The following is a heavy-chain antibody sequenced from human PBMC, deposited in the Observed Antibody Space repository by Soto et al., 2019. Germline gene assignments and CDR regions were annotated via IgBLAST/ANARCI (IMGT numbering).Heavy chain of an antibody. CDR2: ISAYNGNT. CDR1: GYTFTSYG. V-gene: IGHV1-18*01. J-gene: IGHJ4*02. CDR3: ARDFSNGATVTAGYFDF. Sequence: ASVKVSCKASGYTFTSYGISWVRQAPGQGLEWMGWISAYNGNTNYAQKLQGRVTMTTDTSTSTAYMELRSLRSDDTAVYYCARDFSNGATVTAGYFDFSGQATLVTVST. D-gene: IGHD4-4*01.